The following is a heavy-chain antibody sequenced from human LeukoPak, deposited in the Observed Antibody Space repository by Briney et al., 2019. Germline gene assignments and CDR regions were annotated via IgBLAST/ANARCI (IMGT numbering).Heavy chain of an antibody. V-gene: IGHV3-64*01. Sequence: GGSLRLSCAAPGFTFSSYATHWVRQAPGKGLEYVSAISSNGGSTYYANSVKGRFTISRDNSKNTLYLQMGSLRAEDMAVYYCARDNERVYSGYDWGFVDYWGQGTLVTVSS. D-gene: IGHD5-12*01. CDR1: GFTFSSYA. CDR2: ISSNGGST. J-gene: IGHJ4*02. CDR3: ARDNERVYSGYDWGFVDY.